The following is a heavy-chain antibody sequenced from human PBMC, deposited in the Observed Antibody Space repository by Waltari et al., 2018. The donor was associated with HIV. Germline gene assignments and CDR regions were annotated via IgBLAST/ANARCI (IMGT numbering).Heavy chain of an antibody. CDR2: ISWNSVSI. V-gene: IGHV3-9*01. Sequence: EVQLVESGGGLVQPGRSLRLSRAASGFTFSDYAMHWVRQAPGKGLECVSSISWNSVSIRYVDSVKGRFTISRDNAKNSLYLQMNSLRAEDTALYYCAKDRGGWVGEFSTFDPWGQGTLVTVSS. CDR1: GFTFSDYA. CDR3: AKDRGGWVGEFSTFDP. J-gene: IGHJ5*02. D-gene: IGHD3-10*01.